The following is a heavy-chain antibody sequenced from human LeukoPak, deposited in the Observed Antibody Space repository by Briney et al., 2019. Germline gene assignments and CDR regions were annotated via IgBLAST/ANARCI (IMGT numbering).Heavy chain of an antibody. CDR2: INHSGST. CDR1: GGSFSGYY. J-gene: IGHJ3*02. Sequence: SETLSLTCAVYGGSFSGYYWSWIRQPPGKWLEWIGEINHSGSTNYNPSLKSRVTISVDTSKNQFSLKLSSVTAADTAVYYCARGLEAFDIWGQGTMVTVSS. V-gene: IGHV4-34*01. CDR3: ARGLEAFDI.